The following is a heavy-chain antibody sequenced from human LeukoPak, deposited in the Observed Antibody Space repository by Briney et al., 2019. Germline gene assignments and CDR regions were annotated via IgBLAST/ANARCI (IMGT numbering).Heavy chain of an antibody. CDR2: INTNTGNP. CDR3: ARRFPLHAPYCSGGSCYSGLLYYYYYYMDV. D-gene: IGHD2-15*01. CDR1: GYTFTSYA. Sequence: ASVKVSCKASGYTFTSYAMNWVRQAPGQGLEWMGWINTNTGNPTYAQGFTGRFVFSLDTSVSTAYLQISSLKAEDTAVYYCARRFPLHAPYCSGGSCYSGLLYYYYYYMDVWGKGTTVTVSS. V-gene: IGHV7-4-1*02. J-gene: IGHJ6*03.